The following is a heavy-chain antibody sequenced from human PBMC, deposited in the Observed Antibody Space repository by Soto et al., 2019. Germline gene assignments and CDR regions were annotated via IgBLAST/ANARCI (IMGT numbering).Heavy chain of an antibody. Sequence: EVQLVESGGGLVQPGGSLRLSCAASGFTFSSYWMSWVRQAPGKGLEWVANIKQDGSEKYYVDSVKGRFTISRDNAKNSLYLQMNSLRAEDTAVYYCARETIFGVVIGTTDAFDIWGQGTMVTVSS. V-gene: IGHV3-7*01. D-gene: IGHD3-3*01. CDR3: ARETIFGVVIGTTDAFDI. CDR2: IKQDGSEK. CDR1: GFTFSSYW. J-gene: IGHJ3*02.